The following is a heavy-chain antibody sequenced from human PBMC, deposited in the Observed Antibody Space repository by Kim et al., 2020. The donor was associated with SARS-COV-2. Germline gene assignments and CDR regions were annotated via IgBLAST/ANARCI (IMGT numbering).Heavy chain of an antibody. Sequence: SVKVSCKASGGTFSSYAISWVRQAPGQGLEWMGGIIPIFGTANYAQKFQGRVTITADESTSTAYMELSSLRSEDTAVYYCARVPQWLGKYYYYYGMDVWGQGTTVTVSS. CDR3: ARVPQWLGKYYYYYGMDV. J-gene: IGHJ6*02. V-gene: IGHV1-69*13. CDR2: IIPIFGTA. D-gene: IGHD6-19*01. CDR1: GGTFSSYA.